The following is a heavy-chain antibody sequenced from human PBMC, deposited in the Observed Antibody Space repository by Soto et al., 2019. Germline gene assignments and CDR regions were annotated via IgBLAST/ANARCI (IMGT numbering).Heavy chain of an antibody. CDR2: IYYSGST. D-gene: IGHD6-13*01. CDR3: ARHLIAAAGTHAFDI. Sequence: QLQLQESGPGLVKPSETLSLTCTVSGGSISSSSYYWGWIRQPPGKGLEWIGSIYYSGSTYYNPSLKSRVTISVDTSKNQFSLKLSSVTAADTAVYYCARHLIAAAGTHAFDIWGQGTMVTVSS. V-gene: IGHV4-39*01. CDR1: GGSISSSSYY. J-gene: IGHJ3*02.